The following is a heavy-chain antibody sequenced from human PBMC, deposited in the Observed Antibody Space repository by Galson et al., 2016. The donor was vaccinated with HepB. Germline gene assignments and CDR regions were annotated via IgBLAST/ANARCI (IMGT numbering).Heavy chain of an antibody. CDR1: GGSIRSSSYY. J-gene: IGHJ3*02. Sequence: SETLSLTCTVSGGSIRSSSYYWGWIRQPPGKGLEWIGSINYSGYTYYSPSLKSRVTISVDTSKNHFSLKLSSVTAADTAVYYCARPIKGGSYRGAFDIWGQGTTVTVSS. V-gene: IGHV4-39*02. CDR2: INYSGYT. D-gene: IGHD1-26*01. CDR3: ARPIKGGSYRGAFDI.